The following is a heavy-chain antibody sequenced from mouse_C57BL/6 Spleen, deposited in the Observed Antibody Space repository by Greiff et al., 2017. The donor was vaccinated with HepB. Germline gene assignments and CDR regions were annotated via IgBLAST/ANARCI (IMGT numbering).Heavy chain of an antibody. CDR2: IDPSDSYT. CDR1: GYTFTSYW. V-gene: IGHV1-69*01. CDR3: ARGRTMDY. Sequence: VQLQQSGAELVMPGASVKLSCKASGYTFTSYWMHWVKQRPGQGLEWIGEIDPSDSYTNYNQKFKGKSTLTVDKSSSTAYMQLSSLTSEDSAVYYCARGRTMDYWGHRTSVTVSS. J-gene: IGHJ4*01.